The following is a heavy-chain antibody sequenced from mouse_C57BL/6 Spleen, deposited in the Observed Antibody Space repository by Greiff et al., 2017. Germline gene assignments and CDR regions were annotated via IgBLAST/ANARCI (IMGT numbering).Heavy chain of an antibody. D-gene: IGHD1-1*01. CDR1: GYTFTSYW. Sequence: QVQLQQPGAELVMPGASVKLSCKASGYTFTSYWMHWVKQRPGQGLEWIGEIDTSDSYTNYNQKFKGKSTLTVDKSSSTAYMQISSLTSEDSAVYYCASGYYGSIYFDYWGQGTTLTVSS. V-gene: IGHV1-69*01. J-gene: IGHJ2*01. CDR3: ASGYYGSIYFDY. CDR2: IDTSDSYT.